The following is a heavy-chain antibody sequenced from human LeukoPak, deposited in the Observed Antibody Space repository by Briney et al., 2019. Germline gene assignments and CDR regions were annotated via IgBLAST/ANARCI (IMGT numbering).Heavy chain of an antibody. CDR2: IKQDGSEK. J-gene: IGHJ4*02. CDR3: ARDLAEYSGSFLFDY. D-gene: IGHD1-26*01. CDR1: GFTFSSYW. V-gene: IGHV3-7*01. Sequence: GESLKISCKGSGFTFSSYWMSWVRQAPGKGREWVANIKQDGSEKYYVDSVKGRFTISRDNAKNSLYLQMNSLRAEDTAVYYCARDLAEYSGSFLFDYWGQGTLVTVSS.